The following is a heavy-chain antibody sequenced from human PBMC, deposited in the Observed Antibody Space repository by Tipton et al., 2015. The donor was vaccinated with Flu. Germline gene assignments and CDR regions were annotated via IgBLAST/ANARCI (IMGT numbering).Heavy chain of an antibody. CDR3: ARSTYYYGSGSSDY. CDR1: GGSISSRIDF. D-gene: IGHD3-10*01. CDR2: AHYRGSP. Sequence: TLSLTCAVSGGSISSRIDFWVWVRQSPGKGLEWIGRAHYRGSPTINPSLKSRVAISVDMSKNQFSLRLSSVTAGDTAVYYCARSTYYYGSGSSDYWGQGTLVTVSS. V-gene: IGHV4-39*01. J-gene: IGHJ4*02.